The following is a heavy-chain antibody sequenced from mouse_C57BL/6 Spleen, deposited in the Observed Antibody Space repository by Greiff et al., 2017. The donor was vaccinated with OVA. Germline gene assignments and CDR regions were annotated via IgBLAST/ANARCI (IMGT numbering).Heavy chain of an antibody. Sequence: VQLQQSGPELVKPGASVKISCKASGYTFTDYYMNWVKQSHGKSLEWIGDINPNNGGTSYNQKFKGKATLTVDKSSSTAYMELRSLTSEDSAVYYCARSTITTVVSTGYYAMDYWGQGTSVTVSS. CDR3: ARSTITTVVSTGYYAMDY. V-gene: IGHV1-26*01. CDR1: GYTFTDYY. CDR2: INPNNGGT. J-gene: IGHJ4*01. D-gene: IGHD1-1*01.